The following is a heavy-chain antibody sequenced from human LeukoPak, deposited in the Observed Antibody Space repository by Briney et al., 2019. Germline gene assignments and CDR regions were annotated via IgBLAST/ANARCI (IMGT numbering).Heavy chain of an antibody. J-gene: IGHJ4*02. CDR1: GGSISSFY. D-gene: IGHD3-10*01. V-gene: IGHV4-4*07. CDR2: IYTNGSP. CDR3: ARSHFTRGEFDY. Sequence: MSSETLSLTCTVSGGSISSFYWSWIRQPAGKGLEWIGRIYTNGSPNYNPSLRSRVSMSVDTSKNQFSLKLSSVTAADTAVYYCARSHFTRGEFDYWGQGTLVTVSS.